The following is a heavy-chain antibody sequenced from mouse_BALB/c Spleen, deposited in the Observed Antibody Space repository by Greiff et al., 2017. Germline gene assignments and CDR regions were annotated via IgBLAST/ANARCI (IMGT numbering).Heavy chain of an antibody. CDR2: IYPGDGDT. J-gene: IGHJ3*01. CDR1: GYAFSSYW. D-gene: IGHD2-3*01. V-gene: IGHV1-80*01. Sequence: QVQLKESGAELVRPGSSVKISCKASGYAFSSYWMNWVKQRPGQGLEWIGQIYPGDGDTNYNGKFKGKATLTADKSSSTAYMQLSSLTSEDSAVYFCARDDGYPWFAYWGQGTLVTVSA. CDR3: ARDDGYPWFAY.